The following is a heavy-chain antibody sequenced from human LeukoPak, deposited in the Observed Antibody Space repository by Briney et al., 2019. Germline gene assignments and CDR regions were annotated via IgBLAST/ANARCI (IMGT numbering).Heavy chain of an antibody. Sequence: SVKVSCKVSGGTFSSYAISWVRRAPGQGLEWMGRIIPIFGIANYAQKFQGRVTITADKSTSTAYMELSSLRSEDTAVYYCARDNSGAVTTSYYFDYWGQGTLVTVSS. V-gene: IGHV1-69*04. CDR3: ARDNSGAVTTSYYFDY. J-gene: IGHJ4*02. CDR1: GGTFSSYA. D-gene: IGHD4-17*01. CDR2: IIPIFGIA.